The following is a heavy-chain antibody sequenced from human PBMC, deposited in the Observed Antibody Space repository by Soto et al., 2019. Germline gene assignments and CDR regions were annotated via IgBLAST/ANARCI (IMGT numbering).Heavy chain of an antibody. D-gene: IGHD3-10*01. J-gene: IGHJ4*02. Sequence: QVQMVQSGAEVKKPGSSARVSCKVSGGTFSRHSISWVRQAPGQGLEWMGGIIPIFDATQYAQKFQGRLTITADESTPTLHMDLSGMRPEDTAIYYCARDLTSVRGSWGQGTLVTVS. V-gene: IGHV1-69*01. CDR3: ARDLTSVRGS. CDR2: IIPIFDAT. CDR1: GGTFSRHS.